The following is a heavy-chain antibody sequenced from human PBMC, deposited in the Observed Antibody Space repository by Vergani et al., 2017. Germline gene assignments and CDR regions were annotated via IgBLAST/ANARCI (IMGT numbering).Heavy chain of an antibody. CDR2: ISSSGSTI. J-gene: IGHJ6*02. CDR1: GFTFSSYE. CDR3: AKDPQLLWFGELPLYGMDV. D-gene: IGHD3-10*01. Sequence: EVQLVESGGGLVQPGGSLRLSCAASGFTFSSYEMNWVRQAPGKGLEWVSYISSSGSTIYYADSVKGRFTISRDNAKNTLYLQMNSLRAEDTAVYYCAKDPQLLWFGELPLYGMDVWGQGTTVTVSS. V-gene: IGHV3-48*03.